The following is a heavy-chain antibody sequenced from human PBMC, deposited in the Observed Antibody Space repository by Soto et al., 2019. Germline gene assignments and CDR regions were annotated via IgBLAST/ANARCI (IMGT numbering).Heavy chain of an antibody. CDR2: IYYSGST. D-gene: IGHD3-22*01. CDR1: GGSISSGDYY. CDR3: ARTYYYDSSGYLPDY. V-gene: IGHV4-30-4*01. Sequence: NPSETLSLTCTVSGGSISSGDYYWSWIRHPPGKGLEWIGYIYYSGSTYYNPSLKSRVTISVDTSKNQFSLKLSSVTAADTAVYYCARTYYYDSSGYLPDYWGQGTLVTVSS. J-gene: IGHJ4*02.